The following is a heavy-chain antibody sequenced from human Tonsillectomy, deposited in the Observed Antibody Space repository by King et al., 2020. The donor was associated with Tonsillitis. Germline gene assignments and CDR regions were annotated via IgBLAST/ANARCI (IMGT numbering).Heavy chain of an antibody. J-gene: IGHJ5*02. CDR2: IYSSGST. CDR3: ARGRKNTYYYDSSGYLFDP. Sequence: QLQESGPGLVKPSETLSLTCTVSGGSISSYYWSWIRQPPGKGLEWVGYIYSSGSTNYNPSLKGRVTISVDTSKNQFSLKLSSVTAADTAVYYCARGRKNTYYYDSSGYLFDPWARGPWSPSPQ. CDR1: GGSISSYY. V-gene: IGHV4-59*01. D-gene: IGHD3-22*01.